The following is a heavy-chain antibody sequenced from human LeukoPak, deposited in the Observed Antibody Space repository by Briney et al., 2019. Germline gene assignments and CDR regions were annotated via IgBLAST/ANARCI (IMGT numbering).Heavy chain of an antibody. CDR2: FRSSGNSA. Sequence: GGSVSLSCAASGFTLSGYAVNWVRQAPGKGVEWVSVFRSSGNSACYADFVKGPFTISRDNSKNTLYLQMNSLRAEDTAVYYCAKGYYASGSSLSAFDSWGQGTLVTVSS. D-gene: IGHD3-10*01. J-gene: IGHJ4*02. CDR1: GFTLSGYA. CDR3: AKGYYASGSSLSAFDS. V-gene: IGHV3-23*01.